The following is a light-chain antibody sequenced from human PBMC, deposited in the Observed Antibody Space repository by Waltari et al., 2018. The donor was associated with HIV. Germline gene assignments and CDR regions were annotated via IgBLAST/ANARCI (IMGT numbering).Light chain of an antibody. CDR2: DKK. Sequence: QSVLTQPPSVSAAPGQKVTISCSGSSSHIGTNYVSWYQQLPGTPPKLLIDDKKKRPPASPDGFSGSKAGTSTSLGTTGLEHGDEADYYCGTWDSSLSAGWVFGGGTKLTVL. CDR1: SSHIGTNY. J-gene: IGLJ3*02. CDR3: GTWDSSLSAGWV. V-gene: IGLV1-51*01.